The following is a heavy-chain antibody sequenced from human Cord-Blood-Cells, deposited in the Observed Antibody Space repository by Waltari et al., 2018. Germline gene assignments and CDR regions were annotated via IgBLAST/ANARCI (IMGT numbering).Heavy chain of an antibody. CDR1: GFTFDDYA. CDR2: SSWNSGSI. D-gene: IGHD6-19*01. J-gene: IGHJ3*02. V-gene: IGHV3-9*03. CDR3: AKGSSGSPHDAFDI. Sequence: EVQLVESGGGLVQPGRSLRLSCAASGFTFDDYAMHWVRQAPGKGLEWVSGSSWNSGSIGYADSVKGRFTISRDNAKNSLYLQMNSLRAEDMALYYCAKGSSGSPHDAFDIWGQGTMVTVSS.